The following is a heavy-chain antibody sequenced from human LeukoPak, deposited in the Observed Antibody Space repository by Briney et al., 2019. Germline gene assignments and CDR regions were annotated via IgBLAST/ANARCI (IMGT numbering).Heavy chain of an antibody. V-gene: IGHV3-74*01. J-gene: IGHJ4*01. CDR1: GFTCISYG. CDR2: MNTDGSST. Sequence: PGGSLRLSCAVSGFTCISYGMQWVGQAPGKGLAWVSRMNTDGSSTTYADSVKGRFTISRDNAKNTLYLEMNSLRAEDTAVYYSARELPRKVTLDYWGQGTLVTVSS. CDR3: ARELPRKVTLDY. D-gene: IGHD2-21*02.